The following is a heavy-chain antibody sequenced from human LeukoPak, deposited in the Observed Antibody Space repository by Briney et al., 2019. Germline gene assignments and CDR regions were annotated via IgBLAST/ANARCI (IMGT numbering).Heavy chain of an antibody. V-gene: IGHV4-34*01. Sequence: PSETLSLTCAVYGGSFSGYYWSWIRQPPGKGLEWIGEINHSGSTNYNPSPKSRVTISVDTSKNQFSLKLSSVTAADTAVYYCARGWVRGVTHFDYWGQGTLVTVSS. J-gene: IGHJ4*02. D-gene: IGHD3-10*01. CDR2: INHSGST. CDR1: GGSFSGYY. CDR3: ARGWVRGVTHFDY.